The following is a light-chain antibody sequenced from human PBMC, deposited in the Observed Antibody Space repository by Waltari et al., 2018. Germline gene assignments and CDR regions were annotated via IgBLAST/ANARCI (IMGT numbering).Light chain of an antibody. CDR1: NIGSKS. Sequence: SYVLTQPPSVSVAPGKTARITCGGNNIGSKSVHWYQQKPGQAPVLVIYYDSDQPSGIPERFSGSNSGNTATLTISRVEAGDEADYYCQVWDSSSDGVFGGGTKLTVL. CDR3: QVWDSSSDGV. J-gene: IGLJ2*01. V-gene: IGLV3-21*04. CDR2: YDS.